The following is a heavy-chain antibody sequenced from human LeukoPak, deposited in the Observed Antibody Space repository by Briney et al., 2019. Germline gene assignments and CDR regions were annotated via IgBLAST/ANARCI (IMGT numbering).Heavy chain of an antibody. Sequence: GGSLRLSCAASGFTFSSSGMHWVRQAPGEGLEWVAFIRFDGSDEYYRDSVKGRFTISRDNSKNTLYLQMNSLRTEDTAVYYCANRPPKITAAGTSHDFHYWGQGTLVTVSS. D-gene: IGHD6-13*01. V-gene: IGHV3-30*02. CDR3: ANRPPKITAAGTSHDFHY. CDR2: IRFDGSDE. J-gene: IGHJ4*02. CDR1: GFTFSSSG.